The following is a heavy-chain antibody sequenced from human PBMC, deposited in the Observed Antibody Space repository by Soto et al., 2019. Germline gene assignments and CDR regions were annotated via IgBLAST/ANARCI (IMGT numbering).Heavy chain of an antibody. CDR2: IYSGGST. CDR1: GFTVSSNF. Sequence: GGSLRLSCAASGFTVSSNFMSWVRQAPGKGLEWVSVIYSGGSTYYADSVKGRFTISRDNSKNTLYLQMNSLRAEDTAVYYCAKNLWDYGDYGYWGQGTLVTVSS. D-gene: IGHD4-17*01. J-gene: IGHJ4*02. V-gene: IGHV3-53*01. CDR3: AKNLWDYGDYGY.